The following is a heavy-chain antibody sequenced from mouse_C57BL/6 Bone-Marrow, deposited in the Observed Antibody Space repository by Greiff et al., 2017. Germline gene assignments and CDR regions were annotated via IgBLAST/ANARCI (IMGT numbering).Heavy chain of an antibody. J-gene: IGHJ4*01. CDR2: INYDGSST. CDR1: GFTFSDYY. D-gene: IGHD5-1-1*01. Sequence: EVNLVESEGGLVQPGSSMKLSCTASGFTFSDYYMAWVRQVPEKGLEWVANINYDGSSTYYLDSLKSRFIISRDNAKNILYLQMSSLKSEDTATYYCARTDTRYAMDYWGQGTSVTVSS. V-gene: IGHV5-16*01. CDR3: ARTDTRYAMDY.